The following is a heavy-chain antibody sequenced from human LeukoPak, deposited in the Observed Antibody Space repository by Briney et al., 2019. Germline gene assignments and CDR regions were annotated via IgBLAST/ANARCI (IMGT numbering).Heavy chain of an antibody. CDR2: IYTSGST. V-gene: IGHV4-4*07. CDR3: AREGTRSYYDFWSGYFPFDY. CDR1: GGSISSYY. D-gene: IGHD3-3*01. Sequence: PSETPSLTCTVSGGSISSYYWSWIRQPAGKGLEWIGRIYTSGSTNYNPSLKSRVTMSVDTSKNQFSLKLSSVTAADTAVYYCAREGTRSYYDFWSGYFPFDYWGQGTLVTVSS. J-gene: IGHJ4*02.